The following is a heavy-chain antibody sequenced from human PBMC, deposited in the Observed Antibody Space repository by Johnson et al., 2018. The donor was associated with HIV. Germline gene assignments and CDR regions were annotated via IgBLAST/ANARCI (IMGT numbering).Heavy chain of an antibody. Sequence: QVQLVESGGGLVQPGGSLRLSCAASGFNFRDYYMNWIRQAPGKGLEWLSYVSSSGSTIYSAASVKGRCTISRDNAKNSLYLQMNSLSAEDTAVYYCGSREWELHAFDIWGQGTMVTVSS. D-gene: IGHD1-26*01. CDR1: GFNFRDYY. CDR3: GSREWELHAFDI. CDR2: VSSSGSTI. V-gene: IGHV3-11*04. J-gene: IGHJ3*02.